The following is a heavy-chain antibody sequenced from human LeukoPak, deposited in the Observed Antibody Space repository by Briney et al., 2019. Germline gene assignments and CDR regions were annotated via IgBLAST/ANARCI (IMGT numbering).Heavy chain of an antibody. V-gene: IGHV3-9*01. J-gene: IGHJ3*02. CDR3: ARSGPDAFDI. Sequence: GGSLRLSCAASGFTFDDYAMHWVRQAPGKGLEWVSGISWNSGSIGYADSVKGRFTISRDNAKNSLYLQMNSLRAEDTALYYCARSGPDAFDIWGQGTMVTVSS. D-gene: IGHD7-27*01. CDR1: GFTFDDYA. CDR2: ISWNSGSI.